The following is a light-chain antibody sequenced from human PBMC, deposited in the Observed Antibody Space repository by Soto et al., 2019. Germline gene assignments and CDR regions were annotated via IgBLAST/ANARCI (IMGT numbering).Light chain of an antibody. CDR3: QSYDSSLSGWV. V-gene: IGLV1-40*01. Sequence: QSVLTQPPSVSGAPGQRVTISCTGSSSHIGAGYDVHWYQQLPGTAPKVLIYGNTNRPSGVPDRFSGSKSGTSASLAITGLQAEDEADDYCQSYDSSLSGWVFGGGTKVTVL. CDR2: GNT. CDR1: SSHIGAGYD. J-gene: IGLJ3*02.